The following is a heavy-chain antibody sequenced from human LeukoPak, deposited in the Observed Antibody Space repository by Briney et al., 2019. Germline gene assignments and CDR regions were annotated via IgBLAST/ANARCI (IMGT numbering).Heavy chain of an antibody. CDR1: GDIVSSNSVT. J-gene: IGHJ4*02. D-gene: IGHD1-26*01. Sequence: SQTLSLTCAISGDIVSSNSVTWNWIRQSPSRGLEWLGRTYYRSTWYNQYAVSLRSRITINSDTSKNEFSLQLNSVTPEDTAVYYCARDLSGSGSYHFDYWGQGTLVTVSS. CDR2: TYYRSTWYN. CDR3: ARDLSGSGSYHFDY. V-gene: IGHV6-1*01.